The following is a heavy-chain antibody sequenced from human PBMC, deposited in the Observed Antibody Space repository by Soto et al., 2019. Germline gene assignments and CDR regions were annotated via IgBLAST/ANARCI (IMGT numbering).Heavy chain of an antibody. D-gene: IGHD2-21*01. CDR2: IDPSDSYT. Sequence: VECLKTARNGLSYSFTRYGISWVRKMPGKGLEWMGRIDPSDSYTNYSPSFQGHVTISGDKSISTAYLQWSSLKASDTAMYYCAMVNQGVYYHYGMDVWGQGTPVTVSS. CDR1: SYSFTRYG. V-gene: IGHV5-10-1*01. J-gene: IGHJ6*02. CDR3: AMVNQGVYYHYGMDV.